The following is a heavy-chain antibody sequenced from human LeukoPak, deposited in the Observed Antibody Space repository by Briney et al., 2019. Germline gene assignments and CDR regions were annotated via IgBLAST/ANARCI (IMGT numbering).Heavy chain of an antibody. V-gene: IGHV1-2*02. D-gene: IGHD3-10*01. CDR3: ARGLPGMVSPFDY. J-gene: IGHJ4*02. CDR1: GYTFTGYY. CDR2: INPNSGGT. Sequence: GASVKVSCKASGYTFTGYYMHWVRQAPGQGLEWLGWINPNSGGTNYAQKFQGRVTMTRDTSTSTVYMELSSLRSEDTAVYYCARGLPGMVSPFDYWGQGTLVTVSS.